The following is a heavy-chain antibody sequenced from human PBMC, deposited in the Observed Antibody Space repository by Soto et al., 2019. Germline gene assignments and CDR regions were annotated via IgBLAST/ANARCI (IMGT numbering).Heavy chain of an antibody. CDR3: ARHHGGGYYLSSLVNWFDP. J-gene: IGHJ5*02. CDR1: GGSISSSSYY. CDR2: IYYSGST. Sequence: SETLSLTCTVSGGSISSSSYYWGWIRQPPGKGLEWIGSIYYSGSTYYNPSLKSRVTIFVDTSKTHFSLKLSSAPAAEMAVYYCARHHGGGYYLSSLVNWFDPWGQGTLVTVSS. D-gene: IGHD1-26*01. V-gene: IGHV4-39*01.